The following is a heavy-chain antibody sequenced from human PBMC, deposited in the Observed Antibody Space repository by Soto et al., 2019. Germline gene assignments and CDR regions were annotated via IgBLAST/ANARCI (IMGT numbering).Heavy chain of an antibody. J-gene: IGHJ5*02. CDR3: ASDMHAGFTHYSDP. D-gene: IGHD2-15*01. CDR1: GGSITSYH. V-gene: IGHV4-59*01. Sequence: SETLSLTCVVSGGSITSYHWSWIRQFPGKGLEGIAYSAYTGNTNYNPSLKSRVTISMDTSKNQLSFNLTSVIAADTAVYYCASDMHAGFTHYSDPRSEATLVPVCS. CDR2: SAYTGNT.